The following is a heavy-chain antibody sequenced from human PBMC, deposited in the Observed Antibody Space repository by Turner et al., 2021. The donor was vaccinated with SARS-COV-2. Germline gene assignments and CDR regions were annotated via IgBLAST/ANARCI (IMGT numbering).Heavy chain of an antibody. Sequence: HVQLQDSVPGLAKPSETLSLTCTVSGGSISSYYWNWLRQPPGKGLEWIGYIYYSGSTNYNPSLKRLVTISVDTSKNQFSLKLTSVTAADTAVYYCATSLGRGYNWFDPWGQGTLVTVSS. CDR1: GGSISSYY. CDR2: IYYSGST. D-gene: IGHD1-26*01. J-gene: IGHJ5*02. CDR3: ATSLGRGYNWFDP. V-gene: IGHV4-59*08.